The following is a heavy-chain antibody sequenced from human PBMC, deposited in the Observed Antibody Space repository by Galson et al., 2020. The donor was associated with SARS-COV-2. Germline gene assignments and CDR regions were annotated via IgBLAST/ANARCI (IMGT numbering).Heavy chain of an antibody. CDR2: IHPYNGNT. D-gene: IGHD2-8*01. CDR3: ARERGRSCTNGVCRAGPFDV. V-gene: IGHV1-18*04. J-gene: IGHJ3*01. Sequence: ASVKVSCKASGYDFTSYGVAWVRQAPGQRPEWLGWIHPYNGNTKLPHNLQDRVTLTIEKSTSTVYLDLKSLRSEDTAVYYCARERGRSCTNGVCRAGPFDVWGQGTTVTVSS. CDR1: GYDFTSYG.